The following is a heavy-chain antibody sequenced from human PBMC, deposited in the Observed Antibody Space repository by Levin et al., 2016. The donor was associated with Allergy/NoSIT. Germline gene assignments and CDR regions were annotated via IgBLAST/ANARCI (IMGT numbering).Heavy chain of an antibody. CDR1: GFTFSSYS. CDR2: ISSSSSYI. D-gene: IGHD3-22*01. J-gene: IGHJ4*02. V-gene: IGHV3-21*01. CDR3: ARDYYDSSGYYFDY. Sequence: GESLKISCAASGFTFSSYSMNWVRQAPGKGLEWVSSISSSSSYIYYADSVKGRFTISRDNAKNSLYLQMNSLRAEDTAVYYCARDYYDSSGYYFDYWGQGTLVTVSS.